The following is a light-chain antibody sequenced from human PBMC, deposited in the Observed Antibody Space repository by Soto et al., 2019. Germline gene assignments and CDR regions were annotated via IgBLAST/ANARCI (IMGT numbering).Light chain of an antibody. V-gene: IGLV2-14*01. CDR3: SSDTSSATPPYV. J-gene: IGLJ1*01. CDR1: SSDVGGYNF. Sequence: QSALTQPASVSGSPGQSVTISCTGTSSDVGGYNFVSWYQHHPRKAPKLIIYEVSNRPSGVSNRVSGSKSGNTASLSISGLQAEDEADYFCSSDTSSATPPYVFGTGTKVTVL. CDR2: EVS.